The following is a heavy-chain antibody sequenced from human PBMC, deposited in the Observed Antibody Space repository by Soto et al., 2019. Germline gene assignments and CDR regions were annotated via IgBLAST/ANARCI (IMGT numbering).Heavy chain of an antibody. CDR3: AKPQYSSGWYLNNFQH. CDR1: GFTFSSYA. D-gene: IGHD6-19*01. Sequence: GGSLRLSCAASGFTFSSYAMSWVRQAPGKGLEWVSAISGSGGSTYYADSVKGRFTISRDNSRNTLYLQMKSLGAEDTAVYYCAKPQYSSGWYLNNFQHCGPGTLVTVS. J-gene: IGHJ1*01. V-gene: IGHV3-23*01. CDR2: ISGSGGST.